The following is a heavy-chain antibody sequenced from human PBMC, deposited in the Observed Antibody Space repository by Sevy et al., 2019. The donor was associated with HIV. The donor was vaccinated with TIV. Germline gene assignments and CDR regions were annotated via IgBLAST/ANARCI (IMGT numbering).Heavy chain of an antibody. V-gene: IGHV4-4*02. J-gene: IGHJ6*02. CDR2: IHHSGST. Sequence: SETLSLICAVSGGSISTNNWWSWVRQSPGEGLEWIGEIHHSGSTNYNPSLKSRVTMSVDKSKNQFSLKLTSVTAADTAVYYCARDLNDFWSGPLDVWGQGTTVTVSS. CDR1: GGSISTNNW. CDR3: ARDLNDFWSGPLDV. D-gene: IGHD3-3*01.